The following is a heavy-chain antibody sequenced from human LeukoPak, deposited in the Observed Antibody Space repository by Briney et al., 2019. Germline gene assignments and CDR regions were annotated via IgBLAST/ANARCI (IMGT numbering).Heavy chain of an antibody. Sequence: GGSLRLSCAASGFTFSSYAMSWVRQAPGKGPEWVSAISGSGGSPYYADSVKGRFTISRDNSKNTLYLQMNSLRAEDTAVYYCAKAPLTINWFDPWGQGTLVTVSS. CDR1: GFTFSSYA. CDR2: ISGSGGSP. D-gene: IGHD1-1*01. J-gene: IGHJ5*02. CDR3: AKAPLTINWFDP. V-gene: IGHV3-23*01.